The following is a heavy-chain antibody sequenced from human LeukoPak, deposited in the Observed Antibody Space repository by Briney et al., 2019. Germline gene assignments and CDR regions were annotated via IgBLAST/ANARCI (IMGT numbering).Heavy chain of an antibody. J-gene: IGHJ4*02. CDR1: GGSISSSSYY. V-gene: IGHV4-39*01. CDR2: IYYSGST. CDR3: ARLIRENYDILTAFDY. Sequence: SETLSLTCTVSGGSISSSSYYWGWIRLPPGKGLEWIGSIYYSGSTYYNPSLKSRVTISVDTSKNQFSLKLSSVTAADTAVYYCARLIRENYDILTAFDYWGQGTLVTVCS. D-gene: IGHD3-9*01.